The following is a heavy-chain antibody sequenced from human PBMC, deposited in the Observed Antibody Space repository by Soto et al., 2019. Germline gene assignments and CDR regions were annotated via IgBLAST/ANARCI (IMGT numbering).Heavy chain of an antibody. Sequence: QVQLVQSGAEVKKPGASVKVSWKASGYTLTSYAMHWVRQAPGQRLEWMGWINAGNGNTKYSQKFQGRVTITRDTSASTAYMELSSLRSEDTAVYYCARACALQDYYYGMDVCGQGTTVTVSS. V-gene: IGHV1-3*01. CDR2: INAGNGNT. J-gene: IGHJ6*02. CDR1: GYTLTSYA. CDR3: ARACALQDYYYGMDV. D-gene: IGHD4-4*01.